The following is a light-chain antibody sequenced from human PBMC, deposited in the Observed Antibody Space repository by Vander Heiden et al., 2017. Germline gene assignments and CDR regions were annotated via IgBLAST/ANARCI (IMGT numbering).Light chain of an antibody. CDR1: QGIRQY. Sequence: DIQMTQSPSSLSASVGDRVTIPCRASQGIRQYLAWYQKKPWTLPKPLIYAASTLQSGAPSRCSSSGSAADFTLTISSLQPEVVTTYYHQQYDWAPLPFGGGTKVEIK. J-gene: IGKJ4*01. V-gene: IGKV1-27*01. CDR3: QQYDWAPLP. CDR2: AAS.